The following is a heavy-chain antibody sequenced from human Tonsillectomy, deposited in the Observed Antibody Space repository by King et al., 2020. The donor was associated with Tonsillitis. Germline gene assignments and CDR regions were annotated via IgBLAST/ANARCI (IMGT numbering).Heavy chain of an antibody. V-gene: IGHV3-23*04. Sequence: VQLVESGGGLVHPGGSLRLSCAASGFTFSGFAMSGVRQAPGKGLEWVSAISATGGSTDYADSVKGRFTISRDNSETTLYLEMDNLRAEDTAVYYCAKDKEGDIPYDAFDIWGQGTMVTVSS. CDR2: ISATGGST. J-gene: IGHJ3*02. CDR3: AKDKEGDIPYDAFDI. CDR1: GFTFSGFA.